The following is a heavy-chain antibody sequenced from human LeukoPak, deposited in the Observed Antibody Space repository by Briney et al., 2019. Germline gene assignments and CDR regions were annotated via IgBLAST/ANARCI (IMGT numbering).Heavy chain of an antibody. Sequence: GGSLRLSCAASGFTFSSYAMSWVRQAPGKGLEWVSAISGSGGSTYYADSVKGRFTISRDNSKNTLYLQMNSLRAEDTAVYYCAKESRYCSSTSCSKNYYYYGMDVWGQGTTVTVSS. CDR3: AKESRYCSSTSCSKNYYYYGMDV. CDR2: ISGSGGST. J-gene: IGHJ6*02. D-gene: IGHD2-2*01. V-gene: IGHV3-23*01. CDR1: GFTFSSYA.